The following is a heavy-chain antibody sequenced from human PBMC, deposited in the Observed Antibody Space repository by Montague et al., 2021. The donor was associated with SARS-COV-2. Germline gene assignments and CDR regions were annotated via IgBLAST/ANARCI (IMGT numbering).Heavy chain of an antibody. J-gene: IGHJ4*02. CDR1: GDSISTSTFY. Sequence: SETLSLTCSVSGDSISTSTFYWGWIRQSPGKGLEWIGTISYNGRTFYNPTLRSRLTISVDPSESQFSLKLNSVTAADTAVYYCARGLLGGQPGYWGQGTLVTVSS. CDR2: ISYNGRT. D-gene: IGHD1-14*01. V-gene: IGHV4-39*02. CDR3: ARGLLGGQPGY.